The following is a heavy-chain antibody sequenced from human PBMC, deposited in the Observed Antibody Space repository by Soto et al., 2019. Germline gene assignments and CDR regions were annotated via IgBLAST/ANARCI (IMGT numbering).Heavy chain of an antibody. CDR3: ARHASKRAEPIPYYYYYYMDV. CDR1: GDSLGNYY. Sequence: SETLSLTCTVSGDSLGNYYWSWIRQSVGKGLEWIGYVWYSGTTNYNPSLTSRVSMSIDTSANQFSLNLNSVTAADTAVYYCARHASKRAEPIPYYYYYYMDVWGQGTTVTVSS. J-gene: IGHJ6*01. D-gene: IGHD3-16*01. CDR2: VWYSGTT. V-gene: IGHV4-59*08.